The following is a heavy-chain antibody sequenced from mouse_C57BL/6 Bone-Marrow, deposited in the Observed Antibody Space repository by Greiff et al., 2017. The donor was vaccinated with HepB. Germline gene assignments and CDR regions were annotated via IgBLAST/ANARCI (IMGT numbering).Heavy chain of an antibody. D-gene: IGHD1-1*01. J-gene: IGHJ1*03. CDR1: GYTFTSYW. V-gene: IGHV1-55*01. CDR2: IYPGSGST. CDR3: ARYYYGSQPRGYFDV. Sequence: VQLQQPGAELVKPGASVKMSCKASGYTFTSYWITWVKQRPGQGLEWIGDIYPGSGSTNYNEKFKSKATLTVDTSSSTAYMQLSSLTSEDSAVYCCARYYYGSQPRGYFDVWGTGTTVTVSS.